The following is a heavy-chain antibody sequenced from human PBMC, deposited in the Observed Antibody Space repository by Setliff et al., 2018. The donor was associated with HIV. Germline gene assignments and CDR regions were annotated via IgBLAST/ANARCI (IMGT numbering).Heavy chain of an antibody. Sequence: PSETLSLTCTVSGGSISSYYWSWIRQPPGKGLEWIGYIYTSGSTNYNPSLKSRVTISVDTSKNQFSLKLSSVTAADTAVYYCARVRGNSGWYTLGYYYYYMDVWGKGTTVTVS. D-gene: IGHD6-19*01. CDR3: ARVRGNSGWYTLGYYYYYMDV. J-gene: IGHJ6*03. CDR2: IYTSGST. CDR1: GGSISSYY. V-gene: IGHV4-4*08.